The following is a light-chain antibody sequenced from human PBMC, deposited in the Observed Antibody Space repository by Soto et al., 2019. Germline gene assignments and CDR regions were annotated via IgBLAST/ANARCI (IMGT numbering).Light chain of an antibody. Sequence: EIVLTQSPATLSVSPGNRATLFCRASQSVNSDLAWYQQKPGQAPRLLIYGTSTRATGTPTRFSGSGSGTEFTLTISSLQSEDFAVYFCQQYNNWPPYNFGQGTKVDIK. V-gene: IGKV3-15*01. CDR1: QSVNSD. CDR2: GTS. CDR3: QQYNNWPPYN. J-gene: IGKJ2*01.